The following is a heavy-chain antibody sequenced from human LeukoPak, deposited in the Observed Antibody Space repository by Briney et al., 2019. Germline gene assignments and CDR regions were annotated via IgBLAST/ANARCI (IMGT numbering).Heavy chain of an antibody. CDR1: GGSFASTNW. CDR3: AREGGFYRPLDY. CDR2: IHLDGTT. J-gene: IGHJ4*02. Sequence: SETLSLTCGASGGSFASTNWWTWVRPPPGKGLEWIGEIHLDGTTNCNPSLKSRLTMSVDLSENHISLTLTSVTAADTAVYYCAREGGFYRPLDYSGQGTLVTVSS. D-gene: IGHD3-3*01. V-gene: IGHV4-4*02.